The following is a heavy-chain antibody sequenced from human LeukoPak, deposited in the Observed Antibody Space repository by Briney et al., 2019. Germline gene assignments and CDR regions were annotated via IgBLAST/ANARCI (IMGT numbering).Heavy chain of an antibody. J-gene: IGHJ6*03. CDR1: GFTFSSFS. V-gene: IGHV3-21*01. D-gene: IGHD2-21*01. CDR3: ATDLFDYMDV. CDR2: ISSSSSYI. Sequence: GGSLRLSCAASGFTFSSFSMNWVRQAPGKGLEWVSSISSSSSYIYYADSVKGRFTISRDNAKNSLYLQMNSLRAEDTAVYYCATDLFDYMDVWGKGTTVTVSS.